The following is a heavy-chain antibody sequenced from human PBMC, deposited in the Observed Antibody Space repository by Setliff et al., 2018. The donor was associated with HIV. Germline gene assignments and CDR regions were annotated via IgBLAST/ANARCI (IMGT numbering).Heavy chain of an antibody. Sequence: LSLTCSVSGGSINSDNYYWGWIRQAPGKGLEWIGSIYYSGTTYYNPSLRGRVTISVDRSRSQFSLTLNSVTAADTATYYCASRGIVVVTMSMPDEFFVHWGHGTLVTVSS. CDR3: ASRGIVVVTMSMPDEFFVH. J-gene: IGHJ1*01. V-gene: IGHV4-39*01. CDR2: IYYSGTT. CDR1: GGSINSDNYY. D-gene: IGHD2-21*02.